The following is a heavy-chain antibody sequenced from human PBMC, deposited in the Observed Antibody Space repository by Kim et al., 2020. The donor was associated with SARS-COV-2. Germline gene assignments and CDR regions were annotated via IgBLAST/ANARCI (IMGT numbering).Heavy chain of an antibody. J-gene: IGHJ3*02. V-gene: IGHV1-69*01. Sequence: FQGRVTITADESTSTAYMELSSLRSEDTAVYYCARGREYDILTGYGAFDIWGQGTMVTVSS. D-gene: IGHD3-9*01. CDR3: ARGREYDILTGYGAFDI.